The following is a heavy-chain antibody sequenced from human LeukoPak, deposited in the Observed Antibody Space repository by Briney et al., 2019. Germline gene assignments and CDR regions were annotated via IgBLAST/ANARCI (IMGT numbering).Heavy chain of an antibody. CDR2: ISGSGGST. D-gene: IGHD3-22*01. Sequence: PGGSLRLSCAASGFTFSSYAMSWVRQAPGKGLEWVSAISGSGGSTYYADSVKGRFTISRDNSKNTLYLQMNSLRAEDTAVYYCAKDPYYYDSSGYYRWGQGTLVTVSS. CDR3: AKDPYYYDSSGYYR. V-gene: IGHV3-23*01. J-gene: IGHJ4*02. CDR1: GFTFSSYA.